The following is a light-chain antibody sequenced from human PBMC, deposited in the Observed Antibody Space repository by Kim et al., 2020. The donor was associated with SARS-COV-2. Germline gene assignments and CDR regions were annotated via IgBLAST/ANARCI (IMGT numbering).Light chain of an antibody. Sequence: LSPGGRATLSCRASQSVSSSYLAWYQQKPGQAPRLLIYGASSRATGIPDRFSGSGSGTDFTLTISRLGPEDFAVYYCQQYGSSPLTFGGGTKLEI. CDR3: QQYGSSPLT. V-gene: IGKV3-20*01. CDR2: GAS. J-gene: IGKJ4*01. CDR1: QSVSSSY.